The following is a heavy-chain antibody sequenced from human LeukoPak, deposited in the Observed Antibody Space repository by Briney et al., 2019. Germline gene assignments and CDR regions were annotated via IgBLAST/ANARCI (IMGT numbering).Heavy chain of an antibody. CDR1: GGTFNNYP. J-gene: IGHJ4*02. CDR2: VIAFSGSA. CDR3: ASLPAELLWFGEYRFDY. D-gene: IGHD3-10*01. V-gene: IGHV1-69*05. Sequence: GASVKVSCKASGGTFNNYPISWVRQAPGQGLEWMGGVIAFSGSANYAQNFQGRVTITTDESTSTAYMELSGLRSEDTAVYYCASLPAELLWFGEYRFDYWGQGTLVTVSS.